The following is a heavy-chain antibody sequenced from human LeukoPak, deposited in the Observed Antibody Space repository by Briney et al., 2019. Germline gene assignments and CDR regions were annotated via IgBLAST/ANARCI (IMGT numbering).Heavy chain of an antibody. J-gene: IGHJ4*02. CDR3: ARETVAASDY. D-gene: IGHD6-19*01. CDR1: GRSMSSYY. CDR2: IYTSGST. V-gene: IGHV4-4*07. Sequence: PSETLSLTCTVSGRSMSSYYWSWIRQPAGKGLEWIGRIYTSGSTNYNPFLKSRVTMSVDTSKNQFSLKLSSVTAADTAVYYCARETVAASDYWGQGTLVTVSS.